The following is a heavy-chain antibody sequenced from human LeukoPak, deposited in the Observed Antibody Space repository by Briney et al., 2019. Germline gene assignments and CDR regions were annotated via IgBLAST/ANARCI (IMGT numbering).Heavy chain of an antibody. CDR1: GFTFSSYA. CDR3: ARGWDYYDSSGSDAFDI. J-gene: IGHJ3*02. CDR2: IKQDGSEK. V-gene: IGHV3-7*01. D-gene: IGHD3-22*01. Sequence: PGGSLRLSCAASGFTFSSYAMSWVRQAPGKGLEWVANIKQDGSEKYYVDSVKGRFTISRDNAKNSLYLQMNSLRAEDTAVYYCARGWDYYDSSGSDAFDIWGQGTMVTVSS.